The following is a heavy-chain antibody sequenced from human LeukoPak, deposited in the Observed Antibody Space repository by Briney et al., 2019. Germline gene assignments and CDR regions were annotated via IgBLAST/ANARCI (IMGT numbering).Heavy chain of an antibody. Sequence: ASVKVSCKASGYTFTGYYMHWVRQAPGQGLEWMGWINPNSGGTNYAQKFQGRVTMTRDTSISTAYMELSRLRSDDTAVYYCARGGYYYDSGSYYNHFDYWGQGTLVTVSS. CDR1: GYTFTGYY. V-gene: IGHV1-2*02. J-gene: IGHJ4*02. CDR2: INPNSGGT. D-gene: IGHD3-10*01. CDR3: ARGGYYYDSGSYYNHFDY.